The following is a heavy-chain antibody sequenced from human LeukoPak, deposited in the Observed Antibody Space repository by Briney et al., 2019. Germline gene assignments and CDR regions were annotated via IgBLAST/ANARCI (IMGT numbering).Heavy chain of an antibody. V-gene: IGHV4-39*01. CDR1: GDSISSSNYY. CDR2: IYYSGTT. J-gene: IGHJ6*03. D-gene: IGHD3-9*01. CDR3: ARQRRYDYYMDV. Sequence: PSETLSLTCTVSGDSISSSNYYRGWIRQPPGKGPEWIGSIYYSGTTYHNPSLKSRVTISVDTSRNQFSLKVSSVTDADTAVYYCARQRRYDYYMDVWGKGTTVTVSS.